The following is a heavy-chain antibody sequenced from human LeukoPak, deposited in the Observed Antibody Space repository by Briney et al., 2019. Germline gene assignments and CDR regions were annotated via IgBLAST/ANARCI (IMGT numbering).Heavy chain of an antibody. V-gene: IGHV3-30*02. Sequence: PGGSLRLSCAASGFTFSSYGMHWVRQAPGEGLEWVAFIRYDGSNKYYADSVKGRFTISRGNSKNTVYLQMYSLRAEDTAVYYCARDSRGSGLHPDYWGQGTLVTVSS. CDR1: GFTFSSYG. J-gene: IGHJ4*02. D-gene: IGHD3-10*01. CDR3: ARDSRGSGLHPDY. CDR2: IRYDGSNK.